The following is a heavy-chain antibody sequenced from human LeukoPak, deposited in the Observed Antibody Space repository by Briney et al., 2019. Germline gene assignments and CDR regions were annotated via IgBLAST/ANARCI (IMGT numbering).Heavy chain of an antibody. V-gene: IGHV3-30-3*01. CDR1: GFTFSSYA. Sequence: GGSLRLSCAASGFTFSSYAMHWARQAPGKGLGWVAVISYDGSNKYYADSVKGRFTISRDNSKNTLYLQMNSLRAEDTAVYYCARDLGLPNDYWGQGTLVTVSS. J-gene: IGHJ4*02. D-gene: IGHD5-12*01. CDR2: ISYDGSNK. CDR3: ARDLGLPNDY.